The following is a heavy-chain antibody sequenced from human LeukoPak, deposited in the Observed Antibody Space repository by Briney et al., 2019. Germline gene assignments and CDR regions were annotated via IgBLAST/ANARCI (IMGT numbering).Heavy chain of an antibody. V-gene: IGHV3-7*01. D-gene: IGHD6-13*01. J-gene: IGHJ4*02. CDR1: EFTFSTYW. CDR2: IKQDGSEK. CDR3: AREGNNIAAAGNFDY. Sequence: AGGSLRLSCAASEFTFSTYWMSWVRRAPGKGLEWVANIKQDGSEKYYVDSVKGRFTISRDNAKNSLYLQMNSLGAEDTAVYYCAREGNNIAAAGNFDYCGQGTLVTVSS.